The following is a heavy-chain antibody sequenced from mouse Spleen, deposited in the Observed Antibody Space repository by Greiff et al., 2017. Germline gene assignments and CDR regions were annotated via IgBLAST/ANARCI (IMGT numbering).Heavy chain of an antibody. CDR1: GYTFTSYW. V-gene: IGHV1-69*01. Sequence: VQLQQPGAELVMPGASVKLSCKASGYTFTSYWMHWVKQRPGQGLEWIGEIDPSDSYTNYNQKFKGKATLTVDKSSSTAYMQLSSLTSEDSAVYYCANKLNWYFDVWGTGTTVTVSS. D-gene: IGHD4-1*01. CDR2: IDPSDSYT. CDR3: ANKLNWYFDV. J-gene: IGHJ1*03.